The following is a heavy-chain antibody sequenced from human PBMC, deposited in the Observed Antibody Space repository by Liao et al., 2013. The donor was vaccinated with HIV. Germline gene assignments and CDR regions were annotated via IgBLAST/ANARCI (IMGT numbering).Heavy chain of an antibody. V-gene: IGHV4-38-2*02. J-gene: IGHJ4*02. D-gene: IGHD1-1*01. Sequence: QVQLQESGPGLVKPSETLSLTCAVYGGSFSGYYWGWIRQPPGKGLEWIGSIYYSGSTYYNPSLKSRVTISQDTSKNHCSLTLSSVTAADTAMYFCARENDDLWGFDSWGPGIPVTVSS. CDR1: GGSFSGYY. CDR3: ARENDDLWGFDS. CDR2: IYYSGST.